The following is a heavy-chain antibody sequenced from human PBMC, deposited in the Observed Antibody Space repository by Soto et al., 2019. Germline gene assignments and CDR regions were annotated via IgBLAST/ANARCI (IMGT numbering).Heavy chain of an antibody. V-gene: IGHV1-2*02. CDR3: ARDLAKGGGSAGFDY. CDR1: GYTFTVYY. CDR2: INPKSGGA. Sequence: ASVKVSCKASGYTFTVYYMHWVRQAPGQGLEWMGWINPKSGGAMYPQKFQGRVTMTWDTSISTAYMALTRLRSDDTAVYYCARDLAKGGGSAGFDYWGQGTLVTVS. D-gene: IGHD1-26*01. J-gene: IGHJ4*02.